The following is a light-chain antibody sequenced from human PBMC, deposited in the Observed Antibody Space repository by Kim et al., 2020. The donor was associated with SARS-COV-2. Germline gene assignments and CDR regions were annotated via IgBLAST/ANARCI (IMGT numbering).Light chain of an antibody. CDR3: QHFNTFSLT. V-gene: IGKV1-13*02. J-gene: IGKJ4*01. Sequence: YVGDRVTIPCQASQSNSSALAWYHQKPGKPPKLQMYDASHLDNGVPPRFSGNGSGTDFTLTISNLQPEDFATYYCQHFNTFSLTFGGGTKVDIK. CDR1: QSNSSA. CDR2: DAS.